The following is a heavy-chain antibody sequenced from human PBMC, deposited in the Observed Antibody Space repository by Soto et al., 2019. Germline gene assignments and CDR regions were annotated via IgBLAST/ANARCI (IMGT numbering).Heavy chain of an antibody. Sequence: SVKVSCKASGFTFTSSAVQWVRQARGQRLEWIGWIVVGSGNTNYAQKFQERVTITRDMSTSTAYMELSSLRSEDTAVYYCAADIFSSSWYCMDVWGQGTTVTVSS. J-gene: IGHJ6*02. V-gene: IGHV1-58*01. CDR3: AADIFSSSWYCMDV. CDR2: IVVGSGNT. CDR1: GFTFTSSA. D-gene: IGHD6-13*01.